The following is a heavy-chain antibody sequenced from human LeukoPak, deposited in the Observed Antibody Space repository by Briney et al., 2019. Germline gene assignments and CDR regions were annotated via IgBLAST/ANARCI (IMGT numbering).Heavy chain of an antibody. D-gene: IGHD3-16*02. J-gene: IGHJ4*02. V-gene: IGHV1-2*02. CDR1: GYTFTGYY. CDR3: ARRFTFGGVIIPFDY. CDR2: INPNSGGT. Sequence: ASVKVSCEASGYTFTGYYMHWVRQAPGQGLEWMGWINPNSGGTNYAQKFQGRVTMTRDTSISTAYMELSRLRSDDTAVYYCARRFTFGGVIIPFDYWGQGTLVTVSS.